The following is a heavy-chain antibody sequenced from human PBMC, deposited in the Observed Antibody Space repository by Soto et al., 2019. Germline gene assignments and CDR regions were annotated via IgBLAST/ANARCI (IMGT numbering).Heavy chain of an antibody. V-gene: IGHV4-4*07. CDR1: GASITGSFF. D-gene: IGHD2-8*02. J-gene: IGHJ4*02. Sequence: SETLSLTCTVSGASITGSFFWSWIRQPAGKGLEWIGRFSLSGTTNYNPSLRSRVTMSADVSKNQFSLRLTSVTAADTALYYCARGMTPPGAPALYYFDSWGQGTQVTVSS. CDR2: FSLSGTT. CDR3: ARGMTPPGAPALYYFDS.